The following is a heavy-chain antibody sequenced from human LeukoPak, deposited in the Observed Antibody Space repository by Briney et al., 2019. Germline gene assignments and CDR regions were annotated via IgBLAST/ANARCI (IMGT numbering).Heavy chain of an antibody. Sequence: GGSLRLSCAASGFTFSSYSMNWVRQAPGKGLEWVSSISSSSSYIYYADSVKGRFTISKDNAKNSLYLQMNSLRAEDTAVYYCARTYSSGWYFQHWGQGTLVTVSS. CDR3: ARTYSSGWYFQH. D-gene: IGHD6-19*01. CDR2: ISSSSSYI. J-gene: IGHJ1*01. CDR1: GFTFSSYS. V-gene: IGHV3-21*01.